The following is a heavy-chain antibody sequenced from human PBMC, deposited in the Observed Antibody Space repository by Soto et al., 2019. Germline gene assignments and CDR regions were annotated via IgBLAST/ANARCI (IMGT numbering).Heavy chain of an antibody. CDR3: AREYYYDSSGYDY. V-gene: IGHV1-8*02. Sequence: GASVKVSCKASGYTFINYDINWVRQATGQGLEWMGWMNPNSGNTGYAQKFQGRVTMTRNTSISTAYLELSSLRSEDTAVYYCAREYYYDSSGYDYWGQGTLVTVSS. D-gene: IGHD3-22*01. CDR2: MNPNSGNT. CDR1: GYTFINYD. J-gene: IGHJ4*02.